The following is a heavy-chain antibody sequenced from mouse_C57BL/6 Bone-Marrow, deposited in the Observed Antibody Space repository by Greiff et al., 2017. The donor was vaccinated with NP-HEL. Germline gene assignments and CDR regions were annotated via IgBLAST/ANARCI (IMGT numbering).Heavy chain of an antibody. D-gene: IGHD1-1*01. CDR2: IYPGSGST. CDR1: GYTFTSYW. J-gene: IGHJ2*01. V-gene: IGHV1-55*01. CDR3: ARPPLYYYGSSYWDY. Sequence: QVQLKQPGAELVKPGASVKMSCKASGYTFTSYWITWVKQRPGQGLEWIGDIYPGSGSTNYNEKFKSKATLTVDTSSSTAYMQLSSLTSEDSAVYYCARPPLYYYGSSYWDYWGQGTTLTVSS.